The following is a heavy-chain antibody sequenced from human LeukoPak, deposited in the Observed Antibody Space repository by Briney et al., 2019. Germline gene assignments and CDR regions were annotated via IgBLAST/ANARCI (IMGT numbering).Heavy chain of an antibody. V-gene: IGHV1-2*04. CDR2: INPNSGGT. J-gene: IGHJ4*02. CDR1: GYTFTGYY. CDR3: ARGYSSRWVDY. Sequence: ASVKVSCKASGYTFTGYYMHWVRQAPGQGLEWMGWINPNSGGTNYAQKFQGWVTITRDTSISTASMELSRLRSDDTAVYYCARGYSSRWVDYWGQGTLVTVSS. D-gene: IGHD6-13*01.